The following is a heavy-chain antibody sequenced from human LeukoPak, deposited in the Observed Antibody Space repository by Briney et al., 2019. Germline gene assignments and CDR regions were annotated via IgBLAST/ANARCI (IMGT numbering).Heavy chain of an antibody. CDR2: ISAYNGNT. CDR1: GYTFTSYG. J-gene: IGHJ6*03. D-gene: IGHD3-3*01. Sequence: GASVKVSCKASGYTFTSYGISWVRQAPGQGLEWMGWISAYNGNTNYAQKLQGRVTMTTDTSTSTAYMELRSLRSDDTAVYYCARARLVRPPFLDYYMDVWGKGTTVTVSS. V-gene: IGHV1-18*01. CDR3: ARARLVRPPFLDYYMDV.